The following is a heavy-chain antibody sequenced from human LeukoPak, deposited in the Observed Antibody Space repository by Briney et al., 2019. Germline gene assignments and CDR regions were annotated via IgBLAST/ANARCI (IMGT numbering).Heavy chain of an antibody. D-gene: IGHD3-10*01. CDR1: GFTFSSYS. CDR3: AKVTYGSGTYGAFDY. CDR2: ISSSSSYI. V-gene: IGHV3-21*04. Sequence: GGSLRLSCAASGFTFSSYSMNWVRQAPGKGLEWVSSISSSSSYIYYADSVKGRFTISRDNAKDSLYLQMNSLRAEDTAVYYCAKVTYGSGTYGAFDYWGQGTLVTVSS. J-gene: IGHJ4*02.